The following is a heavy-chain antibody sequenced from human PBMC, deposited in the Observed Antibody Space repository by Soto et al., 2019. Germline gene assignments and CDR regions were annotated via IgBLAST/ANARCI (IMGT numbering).Heavy chain of an antibody. V-gene: IGHV3-13*01. D-gene: IGHD3-9*01. Sequence: PGGSLRLSCAASGFTFSSYDMHWVRQATGKGLEWVSAIGTAGDTYYPGSVKGRFTISRENAKNSLYLQMNSLRAGDTAVYYCARASISDAFDIWGQGTIVTVSS. CDR3: ARASISDAFDI. J-gene: IGHJ3*02. CDR2: IGTAGDT. CDR1: GFTFSSYD.